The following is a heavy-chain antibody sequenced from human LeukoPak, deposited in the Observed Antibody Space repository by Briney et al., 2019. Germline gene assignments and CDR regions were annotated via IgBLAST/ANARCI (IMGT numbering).Heavy chain of an antibody. CDR2: IYYSGST. Sequence: PSETLSLTCTVSGGSISSYYWSWIRQPPGKGLEWIGYIYYSGSTNYNPSLKSRVAISVDTSKNQFSLKLSSVTAADTAVYYCASGSSSGYSSYYYYYMDVWGKGTTVTISS. D-gene: IGHD3-22*01. CDR1: GGSISSYY. J-gene: IGHJ6*03. V-gene: IGHV4-59*01. CDR3: ASGSSSGYSSYYYYYMDV.